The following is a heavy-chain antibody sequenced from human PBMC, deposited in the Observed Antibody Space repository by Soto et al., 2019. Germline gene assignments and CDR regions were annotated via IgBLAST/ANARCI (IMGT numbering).Heavy chain of an antibody. V-gene: IGHV3-7*01. CDR3: ARDPGYYDFWSGYYGHTDY. J-gene: IGHJ4*02. CDR2: IKQDGSEK. D-gene: IGHD3-3*01. CDR1: GFTFSSYW. Sequence: GGSLRLSCAASGFTFSSYWMSWVRQAPGKGLEWVANIKQDGSEKYYVDSVKGRFTISRGNAKNSLYLQMNSLRAEDTAVYYCARDPGYYDFWSGYYGHTDYWGQGTLVTSPQ.